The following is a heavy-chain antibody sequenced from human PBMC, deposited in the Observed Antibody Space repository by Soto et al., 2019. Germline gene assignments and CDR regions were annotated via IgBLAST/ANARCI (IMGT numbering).Heavy chain of an antibody. D-gene: IGHD2-21*02. CDR2: ISAYNGNT. J-gene: IGHJ4*02. V-gene: IGHV1-18*04. CDR3: AITWAVCGGDCFTFDY. Sequence: QVQLVQSGAEVKKPGASVKVSCKASGYTFTSYGISWVRQAPGQGLEWMGWISAYNGNTNYAQKLQGRVTMTTDTCASTAYMELRSLRSDDTAVYYCAITWAVCGGDCFTFDYWGQGTLVTVSS. CDR1: GYTFTSYG.